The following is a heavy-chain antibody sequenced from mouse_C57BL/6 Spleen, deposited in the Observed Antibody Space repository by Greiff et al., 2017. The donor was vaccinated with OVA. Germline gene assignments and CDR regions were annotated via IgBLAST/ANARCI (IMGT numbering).Heavy chain of an antibody. CDR2: INPSSGYT. Sequence: QVQLQQSGAELVRPGASVKMSCKASGYTFTSYTMHWVKQRPGQGLEWIGYINPSSGYTKYNQKFKDKAPLTADKSSSTAYMQLSSLTAEDSAVYYCARSLGSAGYWFAYWGQGTLLTVSA. CDR3: ARSLGSAGYWFAY. J-gene: IGHJ3*01. V-gene: IGHV1-4*01. D-gene: IGHD3-2*02. CDR1: GYTFTSYT.